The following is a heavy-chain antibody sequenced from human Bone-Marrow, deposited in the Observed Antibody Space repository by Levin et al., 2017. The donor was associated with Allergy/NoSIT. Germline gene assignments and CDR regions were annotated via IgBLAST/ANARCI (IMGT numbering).Heavy chain of an antibody. CDR1: GGTFSSYA. CDR3: AREIYGVTGTKGAYFDY. D-gene: IGHD1-7*01. Sequence: ASVKVSCKASGGTFSSYAISWVRQAPGQGLEWMGGIIPIFGTANYAQKFQGRVTITADESTSTAYMELSSLRSEDTAVYYCAREIYGVTGTKGAYFDYWGQGTLVTVSS. J-gene: IGHJ4*02. V-gene: IGHV1-69*13. CDR2: IIPIFGTA.